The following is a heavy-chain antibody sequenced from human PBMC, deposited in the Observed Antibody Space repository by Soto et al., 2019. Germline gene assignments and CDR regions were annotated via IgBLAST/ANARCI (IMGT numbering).Heavy chain of an antibody. J-gene: IGHJ6*03. V-gene: IGHV1-2*04. D-gene: IGHD2-21*02. Sequence: ASVKVSCKASGYTFTDYYMHWVRQAPGQGLEWMGWFHPFTGGTKYAQTFQGWVTMTRDTSISTAYMELSGLRSNDTAVYYCARGRVTALNRGYYMDVWGQGTTVTVSS. CDR1: GYTFTDYY. CDR2: FHPFTGGT. CDR3: ARGRVTALNRGYYMDV.